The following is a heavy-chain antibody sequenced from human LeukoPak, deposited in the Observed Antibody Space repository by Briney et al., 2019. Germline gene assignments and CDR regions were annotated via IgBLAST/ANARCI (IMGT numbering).Heavy chain of an antibody. CDR3: ARLARKSTSSDY. J-gene: IGHJ4*02. Sequence: SETLSLTCAVYGGSFSGYYWSWIRQPPGKGLEWIGEINHSGSTNYSPSLKSRVTISVDTSKNQFSLKLSSVTAADTAVYYCARLARKSTSSDYWGQGTLVTVSS. CDR1: GGSFSGYY. V-gene: IGHV4-34*01. D-gene: IGHD2-2*01. CDR2: INHSGST.